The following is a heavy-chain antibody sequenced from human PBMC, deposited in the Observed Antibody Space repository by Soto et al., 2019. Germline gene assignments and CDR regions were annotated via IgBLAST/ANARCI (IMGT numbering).Heavy chain of an antibody. Sequence: QVQLQESGPGLVKPSQTLSLTCTVSGGFISSGGYYWSWIRQHPGKGLEWIGYIYYSGRTNYNPSLKSRVTISVDTSKNQFSLKLNSVTAADTAVYYCARVFSDSSSFFDPWGQGTLVTVSS. CDR2: IYYSGRT. CDR1: GGFISSGGYY. CDR3: ARVFSDSSSFFDP. D-gene: IGHD6-13*01. V-gene: IGHV4-31*03. J-gene: IGHJ5*02.